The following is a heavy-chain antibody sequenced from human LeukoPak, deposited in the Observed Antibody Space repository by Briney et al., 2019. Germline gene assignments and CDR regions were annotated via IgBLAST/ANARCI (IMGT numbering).Heavy chain of an antibody. CDR1: GFTFSSYA. CDR2: ISGSGGST. J-gene: IGHJ4*02. V-gene: IGHV3-23*01. D-gene: IGHD6-19*01. Sequence: GGSLRLSCSASGFTFSSYAMSWVRQAPGKGLEWVSAISGSGGSTYYADSVKGRFTISRDNSKNTLYLQMSSLRAEDTAVYYCAKDGTLYSSGRFDYWGQGTLVTVSS. CDR3: AKDGTLYSSGRFDY.